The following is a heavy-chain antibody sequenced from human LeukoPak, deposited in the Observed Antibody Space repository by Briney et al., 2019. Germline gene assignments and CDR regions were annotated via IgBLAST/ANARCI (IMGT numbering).Heavy chain of an antibody. CDR3: ARDGRNYYDRSGYYSALAY. CDR1: GFTFSSYW. CDR2: ISSSSSYI. V-gene: IGHV3-21*01. Sequence: GGSLRLSCEASGFTFSSYWMHWVRQVPGKGLEWVSSISSSSSYIYYAVSVKGRFTISRDNAKNSLYLQMNSLRAEDTAVYYCARDGRNYYDRSGYYSALAYWGQGTLVTVSS. J-gene: IGHJ4*02. D-gene: IGHD3-22*01.